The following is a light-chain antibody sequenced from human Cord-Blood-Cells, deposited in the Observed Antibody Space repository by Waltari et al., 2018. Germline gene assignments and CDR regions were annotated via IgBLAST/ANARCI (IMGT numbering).Light chain of an antibody. V-gene: IGLV2-14*01. Sequence: QSALTQPASVSGSPGQSITISCTGTNRDVGGYNYVSWYQQHQGKAPKLMIDDVSNRPSGVSNRFSGSKSGNTASLTISGLQAEDEADYYCSSYTSSSTLVFGGGTKLTVL. CDR3: SSYTSSSTLV. CDR1: NRDVGGYNY. J-gene: IGLJ2*01. CDR2: DVS.